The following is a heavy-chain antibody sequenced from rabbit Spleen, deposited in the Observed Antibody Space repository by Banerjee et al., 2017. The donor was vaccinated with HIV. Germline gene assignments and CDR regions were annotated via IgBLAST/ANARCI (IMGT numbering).Heavy chain of an antibody. J-gene: IGHJ4*01. CDR1: GVSFSSSSY. D-gene: IGHD4-1*01. CDR3: AILVVAGPFNL. V-gene: IGHV1S40*01. CDR2: IDTGSSGFT. Sequence: QSLEESGGDLVKPGASLTLTCTASGVSFSSSSYMCWVRQAPGKGLEWIACIDTGSSGFTYFATWAKGRFTCSKTSSTTVTLQMTRLTAADTATYFCAILVVAGPFNLWGPGTLVTVS.